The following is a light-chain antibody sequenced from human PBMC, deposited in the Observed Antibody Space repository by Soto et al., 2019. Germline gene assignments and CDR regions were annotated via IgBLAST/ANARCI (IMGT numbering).Light chain of an antibody. CDR3: QQYKTYPWT. Sequence: DIQMTQSPSTLSTSVGDRVTITCRASQNIGNWLAWYQQKPGKAPNLLIYGASSIESGVPSRFGGNGSGTEFTLTISSLQPDDFATYYCQQYKTYPWTFGQGTKVDIK. CDR1: QNIGNW. CDR2: GAS. J-gene: IGKJ1*01. V-gene: IGKV1-5*03.